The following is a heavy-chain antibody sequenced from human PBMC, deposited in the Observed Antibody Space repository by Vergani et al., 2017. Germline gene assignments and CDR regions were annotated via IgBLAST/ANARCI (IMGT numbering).Heavy chain of an antibody. J-gene: IGHJ6*02. V-gene: IGHV3-23*01. CDR3: AKANPRNSGYDNLYYYHAMDV. D-gene: IGHD5-12*01. CDR2: ISGSGGST. CDR1: GFNFNHYA. Sequence: EVQLLESGGDLVQPGGSLRLSCSASGFNFNHYAMHWVRQAPGKGLEWVSGISGSGGSTYYAGSVKGRFTISRDSSKNTMYLQMNSLSAGDTAVYYCAKANPRNSGYDNLYYYHAMDVWGQETTVTVSS.